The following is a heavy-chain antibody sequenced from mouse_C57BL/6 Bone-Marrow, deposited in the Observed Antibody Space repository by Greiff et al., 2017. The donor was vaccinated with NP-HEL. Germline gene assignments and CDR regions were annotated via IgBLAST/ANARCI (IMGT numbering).Heavy chain of an antibody. CDR2: INPNNGGT. CDR1: GYTFTDYN. Sequence: EVQLQESGPELVKPGASVKMSCKASGYTFTDYNMHWVKQSHGKSLEWIGYINPNNGGTSYNQKFKGKATLTVNKSSSTAYMELRSLTSEDSAVYYCAREDYYYGSSLYWYFDVWGTGTTVTVSS. J-gene: IGHJ1*03. D-gene: IGHD1-1*01. CDR3: AREDYYYGSSLYWYFDV. V-gene: IGHV1-22*01.